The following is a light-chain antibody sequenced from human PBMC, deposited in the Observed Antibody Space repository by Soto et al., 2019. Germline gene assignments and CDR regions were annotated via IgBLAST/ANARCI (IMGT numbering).Light chain of an antibody. Sequence: SYELTQPPSVSVAPGQTARITCGGNNIGGKSVHWYQQKPGQAPVLVVYDDSDRPSGIPDRFSGSNSGDTATLTIRRVEGGDEADYYCHVWDSSSDHYVFGTGTKLTVL. CDR2: DDS. CDR1: NIGGKS. V-gene: IGLV3-21*02. J-gene: IGLJ1*01. CDR3: HVWDSSSDHYV.